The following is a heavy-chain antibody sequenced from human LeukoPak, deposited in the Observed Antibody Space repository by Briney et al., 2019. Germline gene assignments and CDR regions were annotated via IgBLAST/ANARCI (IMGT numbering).Heavy chain of an antibody. D-gene: IGHD3-22*01. J-gene: IGHJ3*02. CDR2: INHSGST. V-gene: IGHV4-34*01. CDR3: ARRVPYYYDSSGCDDAFDI. CDR1: GGSFSGYY. Sequence: SSETLSLTCAVYGGSFSGYYWSWIRQPPGKGLEWIGEINHSGSTNYNPSLKSRVTISVDTSKNQFSLKLSSVTAADTAVYYCARRVPYYYDSSGCDDAFDIWGQGTMVTVSS.